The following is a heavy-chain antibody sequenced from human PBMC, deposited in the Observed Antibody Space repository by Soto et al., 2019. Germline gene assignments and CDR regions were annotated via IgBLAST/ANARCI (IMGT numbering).Heavy chain of an antibody. CDR3: ARESWSGQLVGYYYYYGMDV. CDR1: GGTFSSYA. D-gene: IGHD6-6*01. Sequence: QVQLVQSGAEVKKPGSSVKVSCKASGGTFSSYAISWVRQAPGQGLEWMGGIIPIVGTANYAQKFQGRVTITADKSTSTAYMELSSLRSEDTAVYYCARESWSGQLVGYYYYYGMDVWGQGTTVTVSS. J-gene: IGHJ6*02. CDR2: IIPIVGTA. V-gene: IGHV1-69*06.